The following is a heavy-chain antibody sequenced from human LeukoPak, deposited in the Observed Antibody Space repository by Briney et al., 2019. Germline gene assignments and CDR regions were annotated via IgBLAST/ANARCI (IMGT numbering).Heavy chain of an antibody. D-gene: IGHD3/OR15-3a*01. CDR2: ISAYNGNT. CDR3: ARDTESLGGTGYYHTYEYFQH. J-gene: IGHJ1*01. Sequence: ASVRVSCKASGYTFTSYGISWVRQAPGQGLEWMGWISAYNGNTNYAQKLQGRVTMTTDTSTSTAYMELRSLRSDDTAVYYCARDTESLGGTGYYHTYEYFQHWGQGTLVTVSS. CDR1: GYTFTSYG. V-gene: IGHV1-18*04.